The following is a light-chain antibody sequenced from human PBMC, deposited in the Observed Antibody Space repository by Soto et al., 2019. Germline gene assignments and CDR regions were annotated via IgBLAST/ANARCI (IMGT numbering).Light chain of an antibody. J-gene: IGKJ3*01. Sequence: EIVLTQSPGTLSLSPGERATLSCRASQSVSSSYLAWYQQKPGQAPRLLIYVASSRATGIPDRFSGSGSGTDFTLTISRLEPESCAVDYCQQDGSSPFTFGPGTKVYIK. CDR1: QSVSSSY. CDR3: QQDGSSPFT. CDR2: VAS. V-gene: IGKV3-20*01.